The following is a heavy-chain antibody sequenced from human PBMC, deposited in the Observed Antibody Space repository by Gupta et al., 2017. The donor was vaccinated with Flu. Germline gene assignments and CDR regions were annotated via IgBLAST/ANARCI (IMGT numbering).Heavy chain of an antibody. CDR2: AYYSGST. CDR3: ARSPVAIRRYWYFDL. J-gene: IGHJ2*01. CDR1: GASITSSNFY. D-gene: IGHD6-19*01. Sequence: QLQLQESDPGLVKPSETLSLTCDVSGASITSSNFYWGWIRQPPGKGLEWIGHAYYSGSTYYNPSLKSRVAMSVDTSKKQFSLKLTSVTATDTAVYYCARSPVAIRRYWYFDLWGRGTLVTVSS. V-gene: IGHV4-39*01.